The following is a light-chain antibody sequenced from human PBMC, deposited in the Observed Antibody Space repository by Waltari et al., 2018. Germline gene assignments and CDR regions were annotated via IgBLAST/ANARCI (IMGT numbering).Light chain of an antibody. CDR2: DTN. J-gene: IGLJ3*02. Sequence: QSMLTQPPSVSGAPGQRVTISCTGRNSNLGAGYDVHWYQQLPGTAPKLLIYDTNKRPSGVPDRFSGSKSGTSASLAITGLQTEDEGDYYCQSYDTALSGSDWVFGGGTKLTVL. CDR3: QSYDTALSGSDWV. CDR1: NSNLGAGYD. V-gene: IGLV1-40*01.